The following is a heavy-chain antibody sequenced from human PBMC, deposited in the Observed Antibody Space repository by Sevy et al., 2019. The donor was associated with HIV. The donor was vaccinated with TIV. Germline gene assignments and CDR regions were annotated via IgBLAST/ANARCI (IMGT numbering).Heavy chain of an antibody. D-gene: IGHD2-2*01. CDR2: INPNSGGT. Sequence: ASVKVSCKASGYTFTGYYMHWVRQAPGQGLEWMGWINPNSGGTNYAQKFQGRVTMTRDTSISTAYMELSRLRSDDTAVYYCARSISKYCSSTSCFYNWFDPWGQGTLVTSPQ. CDR1: GYTFTGYY. V-gene: IGHV1-2*02. CDR3: ARSISKYCSSTSCFYNWFDP. J-gene: IGHJ5*02.